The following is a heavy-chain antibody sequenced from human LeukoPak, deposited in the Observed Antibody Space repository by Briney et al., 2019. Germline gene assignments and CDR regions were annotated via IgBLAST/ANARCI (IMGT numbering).Heavy chain of an antibody. CDR1: GVSFSTYY. V-gene: IGHV4-59*01. D-gene: IGHD1-1*01. Sequence: SETLSLTCTVSGVSFSTYYLRWIRQPPAKGLQWIGYIYYSGRTDYNPSLHSRVPMSLDTPKNQFSLNLSSVTAADTAVYYCARLPRGTQPPDYVPHWGQGALVTVSS. J-gene: IGHJ1*01. CDR3: ARLPRGTQPPDYVPH. CDR2: IYYSGRT.